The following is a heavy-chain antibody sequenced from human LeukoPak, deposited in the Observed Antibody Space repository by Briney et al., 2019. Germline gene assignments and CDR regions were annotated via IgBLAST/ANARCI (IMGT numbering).Heavy chain of an antibody. D-gene: IGHD3-22*01. Sequence: PGGPLRLSCAASGFTFDDYAMHWVRQAPGKGLEWVSGIYWNSGGTGYVDSVKGRFTISRDNAKNSLYLQMNSLRTDDTALYYCTRPYGSYDSSGYYYVDYWGQGTLVTVSS. V-gene: IGHV3-9*01. CDR3: TRPYGSYDSSGYYYVDY. CDR1: GFTFDDYA. CDR2: IYWNSGGT. J-gene: IGHJ4*02.